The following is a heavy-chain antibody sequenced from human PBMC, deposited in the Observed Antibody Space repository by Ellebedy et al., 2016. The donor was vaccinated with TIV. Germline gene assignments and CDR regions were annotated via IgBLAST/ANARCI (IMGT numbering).Heavy chain of an antibody. Sequence: GGSLRLSXAASGFTFSSYAMHWVRQAPGKGLEWVAVISYDGSNKYYADSVKGRFTISRDNSKNTLYLQMNSLRAEDTAVYYCARDLSSGSSSWTPPFDYWGQGTLVTVSS. CDR2: ISYDGSNK. CDR3: ARDLSSGSSSWTPPFDY. V-gene: IGHV3-30-3*01. J-gene: IGHJ4*02. D-gene: IGHD6-13*01. CDR1: GFTFSSYA.